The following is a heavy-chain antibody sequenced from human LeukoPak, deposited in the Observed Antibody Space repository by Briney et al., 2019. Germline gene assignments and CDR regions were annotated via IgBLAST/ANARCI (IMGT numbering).Heavy chain of an antibody. J-gene: IGHJ4*02. D-gene: IGHD5-24*01. CDR1: VYTFTSYD. CDR3: AIGNSAFDY. V-gene: IGHV1-8*01. CDR2: MNPNSSNT. Sequence: ASVTVSFKASVYTFTSYDINWVRQAAGQGLEWMGWMNPNSSNTGYAEKSQARVTMTRNTSISTAYMELSSLRSENTAVYYFAIGNSAFDYWGEGTLVTVSS.